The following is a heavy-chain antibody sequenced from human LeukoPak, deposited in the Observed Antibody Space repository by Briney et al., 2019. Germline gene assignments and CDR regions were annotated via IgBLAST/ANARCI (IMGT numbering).Heavy chain of an antibody. CDR1: GGTFSSYA. Sequence: VASVKVSCKASGGTFSSYAISWVRQAPGQGLEWMGGIIPIFGTANYAQKFQGRVTITADESTSTAYMELSSLRSEDTAVYYCARSEGGYSYGHPCWGQGTLVTVSS. V-gene: IGHV1-69*13. CDR2: IIPIFGTA. D-gene: IGHD5-18*01. J-gene: IGHJ4*02. CDR3: ARSEGGYSYGHPC.